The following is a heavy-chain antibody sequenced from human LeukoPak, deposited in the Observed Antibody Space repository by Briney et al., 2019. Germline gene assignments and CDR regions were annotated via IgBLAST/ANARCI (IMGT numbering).Heavy chain of an antibody. J-gene: IGHJ5*02. CDR1: GGSFSGYY. CDR3: ARGRTRSSSSSGNWFDP. Sequence: SETLSLTCAVYGGSFSGYYWSWIRRPPGKGLEWIGEINHSGSTNYNPSLKSRVTISVDTSKNQFSLKLSSVTAADTAVYYCARGRTRSSSSSGNWFDPWGQGTLVTVSS. CDR2: INHSGST. D-gene: IGHD6-6*01. V-gene: IGHV4-34*01.